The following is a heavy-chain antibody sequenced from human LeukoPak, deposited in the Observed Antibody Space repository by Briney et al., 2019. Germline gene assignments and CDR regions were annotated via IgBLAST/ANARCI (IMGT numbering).Heavy chain of an antibody. Sequence: SETLSLTCAVYGGSFSGYYWSWIRQPPGKGLEWIGEINHSGSTNYNPSLKSRVTISVDTSKNRFSLKLSSVTAADTAVYYCARGRGVTGYYWGQGTLVTVSS. D-gene: IGHD1-20*01. J-gene: IGHJ4*02. V-gene: IGHV4-34*01. CDR1: GGSFSGYY. CDR2: INHSGST. CDR3: ARGRGVTGYY.